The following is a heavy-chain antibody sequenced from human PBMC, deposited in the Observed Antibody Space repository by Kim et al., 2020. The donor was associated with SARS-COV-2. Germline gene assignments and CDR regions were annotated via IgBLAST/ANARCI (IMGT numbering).Heavy chain of an antibody. V-gene: IGHV3-30*18. J-gene: IGHJ2*01. Sequence: GGSLRLSCAASGFTFSSYGIHWVRQAPGKGLEWVAVISYDGSKKYYADSVKGRFTISRDNSKNTLYLQMNSLRAEDTAVYYCAKDSSYSSYFDLWGRGTL. D-gene: IGHD2-21*01. CDR1: GFTFSSYG. CDR2: ISYDGSKK. CDR3: AKDSSYSSYFDL.